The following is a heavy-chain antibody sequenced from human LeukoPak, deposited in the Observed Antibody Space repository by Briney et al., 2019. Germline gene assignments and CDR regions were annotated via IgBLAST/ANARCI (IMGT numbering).Heavy chain of an antibody. V-gene: IGHV3-23*01. J-gene: IGHJ3*02. CDR1: GFTFSSYA. CDR2: ISGNGCYT. CDR3: AKNWGATIYYAFDI. Sequence: PGGSLRLSCAASGFTFSSYAISWVRQAPGKGLEWVSAISGNGCYTYYTDSVKGRFTISRDNSKNTLYMQMNSLRAEDTAVYYCAKNWGATIYYAFDIWGQGTMVTVSP. D-gene: IGHD5-12*01.